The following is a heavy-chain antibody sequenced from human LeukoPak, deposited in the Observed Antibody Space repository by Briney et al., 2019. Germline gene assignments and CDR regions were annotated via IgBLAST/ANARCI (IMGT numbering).Heavy chain of an antibody. V-gene: IGHV4-59*01. CDR2: IYYSGST. J-gene: IGHJ6*03. Sequence: AGTLSLTCTVSGGSFSTYDWSWVRQPPGKGLEWIGYIYYSGSTNYNPSLKSRVTISVDTPKNQFSLTLSSVPAADTAVYYCARVETSYYYLDVRGKGTTVTVSS. CDR3: ARVETSYYYLDV. CDR1: GGSFSTYD.